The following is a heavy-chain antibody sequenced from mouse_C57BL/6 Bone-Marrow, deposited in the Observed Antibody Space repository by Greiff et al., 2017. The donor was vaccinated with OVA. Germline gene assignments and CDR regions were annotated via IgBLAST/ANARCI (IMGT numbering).Heavy chain of an antibody. D-gene: IGHD1-1*01. CDR3: ARSPFITRDFDV. J-gene: IGHJ1*03. Sequence: QVQLQQPGAELVKPGASVKMSCKASGYTFTSYWITWVKQRPGQGLEWIGDIYPGSGSTNYNEKFKSKATLTVDTSSSTAYMQLSSLTSEDSAVYYGARSPFITRDFDVWGTGTTVTVSS. CDR1: GYTFTSYW. CDR2: IYPGSGST. V-gene: IGHV1-55*01.